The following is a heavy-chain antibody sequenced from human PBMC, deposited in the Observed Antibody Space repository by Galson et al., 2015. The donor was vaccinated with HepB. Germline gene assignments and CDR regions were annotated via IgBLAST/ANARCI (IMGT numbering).Heavy chain of an antibody. CDR1: GFSFSGYG. V-gene: IGHV3-33*08. CDR2: IWYDGSKK. Sequence: SLRLSCAASGFSFSGYGLHWVRQAPGEGLEWVAVIWYDGSKKYYADSVKGRFTISRDNSKNTLYLQMNSLRAEDTAVYYCAREFGVGEPPGEYWGQGTLVTVSS. D-gene: IGHD3-10*01. CDR3: AREFGVGEPPGEY. J-gene: IGHJ4*02.